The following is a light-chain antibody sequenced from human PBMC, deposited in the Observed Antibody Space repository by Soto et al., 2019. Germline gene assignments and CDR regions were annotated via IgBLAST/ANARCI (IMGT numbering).Light chain of an antibody. CDR3: LLSYSGARV. CDR2: DTN. J-gene: IGLJ3*02. V-gene: IGLV7-46*01. Sequence: QAVVTQESSLTVSPGGTVTLTCGSSTGAVTSAHYPYWFQQKPGQAPRTLIYDTNNKHSWTPARFSGSLLGCKAALTLSGAQSEDEAEYYCLLSYSGARVFGGGTKLTVL. CDR1: TGAVTSAHY.